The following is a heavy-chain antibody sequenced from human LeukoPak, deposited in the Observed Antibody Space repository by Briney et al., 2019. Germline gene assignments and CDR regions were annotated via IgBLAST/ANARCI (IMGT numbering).Heavy chain of an antibody. CDR2: IYTSGST. Sequence: SETLSLTCTASGGSISSYYWSWLRQPAGEGLEWIGRIYTSGSTNYNPSLKSRVTMSVGTSKNQFSLKLSSVTAADTAVYYCARDRINGTTWAWFDYWGQGTLVTVSS. J-gene: IGHJ4*02. CDR1: GGSISSYY. CDR3: ARDRINGTTWAWFDY. D-gene: IGHD1-20*01. V-gene: IGHV4-4*07.